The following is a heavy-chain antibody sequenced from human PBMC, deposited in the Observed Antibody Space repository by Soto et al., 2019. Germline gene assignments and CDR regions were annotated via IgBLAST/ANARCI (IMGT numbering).Heavy chain of an antibody. J-gene: IGHJ6*02. D-gene: IGHD3-9*01. CDR2: IYYSGST. Sequence: PSETLSLTCSVSGGSISSSSYYWGWIRQPPGKGLEWIGSIYYSGSTYYNPSLKSRVTISVDTSKNQFSLKLSSVTAADTAVYYCARQENDILTGYYMAYYYYYGMDVWGQGTTVTVSS. CDR3: ARQENDILTGYYMAYYYYYGMDV. CDR1: GGSISSSSYY. V-gene: IGHV4-39*01.